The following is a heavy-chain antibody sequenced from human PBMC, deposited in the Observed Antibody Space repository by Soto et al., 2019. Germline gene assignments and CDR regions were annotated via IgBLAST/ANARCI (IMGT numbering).Heavy chain of an antibody. CDR3: AKDGVPAAIEGDAFDI. CDR2: ISWNSGSI. V-gene: IGHV3-9*01. CDR1: GFTFDDYA. D-gene: IGHD2-2*01. J-gene: IGHJ3*02. Sequence: EVQLVESGGGLVQPGRSLRLSCAASGFTFDDYAMHWVRQAPGKGLEWVSGISWNSGSIGYADSVKGRFTISRDNAKNSLYLQVNSLRAEDTALYYCAKDGVPAAIEGDAFDIWGQGTMVTVSS.